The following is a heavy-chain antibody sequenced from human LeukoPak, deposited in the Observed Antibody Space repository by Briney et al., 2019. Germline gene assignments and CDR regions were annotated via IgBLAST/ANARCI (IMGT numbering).Heavy chain of an antibody. V-gene: IGHV5-51*01. CDR1: GYIFSSYC. D-gene: IGHD2-15*01. CDR2: IYPDDSDT. CDR3: ARHRKDIGFDS. Sequence: PGASLLISCKCSGYIFSSYCIGWVRQLPGKGLEWMGIIYPDDSDTRYCPSFQGQVTISADKSISTAYLQWGSLKASDTAMYYCARHRKDIGFDSWGQGTLVTVSS. J-gene: IGHJ4*02.